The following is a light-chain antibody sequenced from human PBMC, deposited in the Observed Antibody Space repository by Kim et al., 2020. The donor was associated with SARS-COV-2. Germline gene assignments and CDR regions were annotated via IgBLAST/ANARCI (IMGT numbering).Light chain of an antibody. V-gene: IGLV4-69*01. Sequence: SVKLTCTLSSGHSSYAIAWHQQQPEKGPRYLMKVNSDGSHSKGDGIPDRFSGSSSGAERYLTISSLQAEDEADYYCQTWGPDIGVFGGGTQLTVL. J-gene: IGLJ3*02. CDR3: QTWGPDIGV. CDR2: VNSDGSH. CDR1: SGHSSYA.